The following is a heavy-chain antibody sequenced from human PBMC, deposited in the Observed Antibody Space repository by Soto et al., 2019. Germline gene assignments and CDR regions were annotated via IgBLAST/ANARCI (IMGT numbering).Heavy chain of an antibody. V-gene: IGHV1-58*01. CDR1: GFTFTSSA. CDR2: IVVGSGNT. J-gene: IGHJ3*02. D-gene: IGHD1-26*01. CDR3: AASSRVGAFDI. Sequence: QMQLVQSGPEVKKPGTSVKVSCKASGFTFTSSAVQWVRQARGQRLEWIGWIVVGSGNTNYAQKFQERVTITRDMSTSTAYMELSSLRSEDTAVYYCAASSRVGAFDIWGQGTMVTVSS.